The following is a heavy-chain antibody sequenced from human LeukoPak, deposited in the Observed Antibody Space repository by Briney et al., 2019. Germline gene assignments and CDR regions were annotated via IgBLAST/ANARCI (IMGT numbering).Heavy chain of an antibody. CDR1: GFTFSSYG. D-gene: IGHD6-19*01. J-gene: IGHJ4*02. CDR2: ISYDGSNE. V-gene: IGHV3-30*18. Sequence: GRSLRLSCAASGFTFSSYGMHWVRQAPGKGLEWVAIISYDGSNEYYADSEKGRFTISRDNSKNTLYLQMNSLRAEDTAVYYCAKTTGVAVAGTGDYYFDYWGQGTLVTVSS. CDR3: AKTTGVAVAGTGDYYFDY.